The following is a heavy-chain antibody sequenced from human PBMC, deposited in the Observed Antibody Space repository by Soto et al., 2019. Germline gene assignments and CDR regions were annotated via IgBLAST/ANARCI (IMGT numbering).Heavy chain of an antibody. CDR3: AMGGHIDF. CDR2: DGSEK. V-gene: IGHV3-7*03. CDR1: GFTFSNHA. J-gene: IGHJ4*02. D-gene: IGHD3-16*01. Sequence: SLRLSCASSGFTFSNHAMSWVRQAPGKGDGSEKNYVDSVKGRFTISRDNADNSLSLQMNSLRAEDTAVYYCAMGGHIDFCGPGTLVTVSS.